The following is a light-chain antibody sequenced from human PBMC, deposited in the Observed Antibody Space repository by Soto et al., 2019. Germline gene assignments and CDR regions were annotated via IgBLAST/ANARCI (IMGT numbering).Light chain of an antibody. CDR2: EVS. CDR1: SSDVGGYNY. CDR3: SSYAGSNNPPYV. Sequence: QSALTQPPSASGSPGQSVTISCTGTSSDVGGYNYVSWYQQPPGKAPKLMIYEVSKRPSGVPDRFSGSKSGNTASLTVSGLQAEDEADYYCSSYAGSNNPPYVFGPGTKLTVL. V-gene: IGLV2-8*01. J-gene: IGLJ1*01.